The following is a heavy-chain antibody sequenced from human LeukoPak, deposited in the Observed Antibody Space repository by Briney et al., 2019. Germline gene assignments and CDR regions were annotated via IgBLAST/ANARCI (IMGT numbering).Heavy chain of an antibody. CDR2: INGNGGGS. J-gene: IGHJ4*02. Sequence: HSGGSLRLSCAASGFTFSDHAMSWVRQAPAKGLEWVSSINGNGGGSYYIDSVKGRFTVSRDNSENALYLQMNSLRAEDTAVYYCVANWGTGFDYWGQGTLVTVSS. D-gene: IGHD7-27*01. V-gene: IGHV3-23*01. CDR3: VANWGTGFDY. CDR1: GFTFSDHA.